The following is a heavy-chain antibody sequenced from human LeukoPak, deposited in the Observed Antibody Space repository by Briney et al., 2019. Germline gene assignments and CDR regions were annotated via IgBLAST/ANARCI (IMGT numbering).Heavy chain of an antibody. J-gene: IGHJ4*02. Sequence: VKVSCKASGGTFSSYAISWVRQAPGQGLEWMGGIIPIFGTANYAQKFQGRVTITADESTSTAYMELSSLRSEVTAVYYCARDPGPYSYGYGYWGQGTLVTVSS. D-gene: IGHD5-18*01. CDR2: IIPIFGTA. CDR3: ARDPGPYSYGYGY. V-gene: IGHV1-69*13. CDR1: GGTFSSYA.